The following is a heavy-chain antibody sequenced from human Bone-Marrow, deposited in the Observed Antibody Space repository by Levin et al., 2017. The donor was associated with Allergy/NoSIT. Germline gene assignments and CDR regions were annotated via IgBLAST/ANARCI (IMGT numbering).Heavy chain of an antibody. J-gene: IGHJ5*01. CDR1: GYDFRDYG. D-gene: IGHD3-22*01. CDR3: AREWDYETRLDL. CDR2: ITAYTGDK. Sequence: GESLKISCQASGYDFRDYGITWVRQAPGQGLEWMGWITAYTGDKKLAQSFQGRVTMTTDKSTSTSFLELRSLRSDDTAVYYCAREWDYETRLDLWGQGTLVIVSS. V-gene: IGHV1-18*04.